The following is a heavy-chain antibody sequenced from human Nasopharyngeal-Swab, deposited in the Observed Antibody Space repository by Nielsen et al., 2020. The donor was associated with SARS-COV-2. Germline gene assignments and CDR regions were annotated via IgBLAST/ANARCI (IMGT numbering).Heavy chain of an antibody. V-gene: IGHV3-23*01. CDR2: ISGSGGST. J-gene: IGHJ6*02. D-gene: IGHD2-2*01. Sequence: GESLKISCAASGFTFSSYAMSWVRQAPGKGLEWVSAISGSGGSTYYADSVKGRFTISRDNSKNTLYLQMSSLRAEDTAVYYCAKDTKYYGMDVWGQGTTVTVSS. CDR3: AKDTKYYGMDV. CDR1: GFTFSSYA.